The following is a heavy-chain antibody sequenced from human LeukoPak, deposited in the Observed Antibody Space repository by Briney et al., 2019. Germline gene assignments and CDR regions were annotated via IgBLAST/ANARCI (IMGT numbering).Heavy chain of an antibody. Sequence: PSETLSLTCAVSGYSISSGYYWGWIRQPPGKGPQWIGSIYDSGSTYYNPSLKSRLTISVDTSKNQFSLKLRSVTAADTAVYFCARPAAYWGGDCYPSGYMDVWGKGTTVTVSS. V-gene: IGHV4-38-2*01. CDR3: ARPAAYWGGDCYPSGYMDV. CDR2: IYDSGST. CDR1: GYSISSGYY. J-gene: IGHJ6*03. D-gene: IGHD2-21*01.